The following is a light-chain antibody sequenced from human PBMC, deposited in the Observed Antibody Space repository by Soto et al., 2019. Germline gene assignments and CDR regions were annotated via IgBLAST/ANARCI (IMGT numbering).Light chain of an antibody. CDR3: SSYSRSTAYV. J-gene: IGLJ1*01. Sequence: LAQPASVSGSPGQSITISCTGTSSDVGGYKYVSWHQLHPGKAPKLIIYEVSNRPSGISNRFSGSKSGNTASLTISGLQAEDEADYYCSSYSRSTAYVFGTGTKVTVL. V-gene: IGLV2-14*01. CDR2: EVS. CDR1: SSDVGGYKY.